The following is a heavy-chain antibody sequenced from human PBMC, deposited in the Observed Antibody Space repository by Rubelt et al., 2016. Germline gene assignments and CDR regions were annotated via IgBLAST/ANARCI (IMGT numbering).Heavy chain of an antibody. D-gene: IGHD3-10*01. CDR1: GYTFTSYG. V-gene: IGHV1-18*01. CDR2: ISAYNGDT. CDR3: ARDPLPVRGVIMTPTH. Sequence: QVQLVQSGAEVKKPGASVKVSCKASGYTFTSYGISWVRQAPGQGLEWMGWISAYNGDTNYAQKLQGRVTMTTETSTSTAYMELRSLRSDDTAVYYCARDPLPVRGVIMTPTHWGQGTLVTVSS. J-gene: IGHJ4*02.